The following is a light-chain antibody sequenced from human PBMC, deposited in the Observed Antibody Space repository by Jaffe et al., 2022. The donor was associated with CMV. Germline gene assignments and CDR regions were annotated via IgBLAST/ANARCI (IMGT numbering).Light chain of an antibody. CDR1: QDISSY. V-gene: IGKV1-8*01. J-gene: IGKJ4*01. CDR3: QQYYNYSPLT. Sequence: AIQMTQSPSSFSASTGDRITITCRASQDISSYLAWYQQKPGKAPKLLIYAASTLQNGVPSRFSGSGSGTDFTLTITCLQSEDFATYYCQQYYNYSPLTFGGGTKVEIK. CDR2: AAS.